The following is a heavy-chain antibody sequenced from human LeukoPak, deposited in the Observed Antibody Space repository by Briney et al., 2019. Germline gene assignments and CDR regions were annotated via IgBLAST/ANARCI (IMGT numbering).Heavy chain of an antibody. V-gene: IGHV3-21*01. Sequence: GGSLRLSCAASGFTSSSYSMNWVRQAPGKGLEWVSSISSSSYIYYADSVKGRFTISRDNAKNSLYLQMNSVRAEDTAVYYCARNSGRGGGTIRAFDIWGRGTMVTVSS. CDR3: ARNSGRGGGTIRAFDI. CDR1: GFTSSSYS. J-gene: IGHJ3*02. D-gene: IGHD1-26*01. CDR2: ISSSSYI.